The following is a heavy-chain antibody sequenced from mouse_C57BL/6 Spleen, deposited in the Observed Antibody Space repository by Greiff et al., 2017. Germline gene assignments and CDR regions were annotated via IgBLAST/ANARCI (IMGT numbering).Heavy chain of an antibody. CDR2: ISDGGSYT. CDR3: ARFITTRYYAMDY. D-gene: IGHD1-1*01. V-gene: IGHV5-4*03. J-gene: IGHJ4*01. Sequence: EVKLMESGGGLVKPGGSLKLSCAASGFTFSSYAMSWVRQTPEKRLEWVATISDGGSYTYYPDNVKGRFTISRDNAKNNLYLQMSHLKSEDTAMYYCARFITTRYYAMDYWGQGTSVTVSS. CDR1: GFTFSSYA.